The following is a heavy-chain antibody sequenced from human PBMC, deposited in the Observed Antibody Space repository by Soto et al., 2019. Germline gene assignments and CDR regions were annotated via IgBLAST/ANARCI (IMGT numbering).Heavy chain of an antibody. D-gene: IGHD3-10*01. V-gene: IGHV4-30-2*01. CDR1: GGSISSGGYS. CDR3: ARAMVRGVMPRYYYGMDV. J-gene: IGHJ6*02. Sequence: SETLSLTCAVSGGSISSGGYSWSWIRQPPGKGLEWIGYIYHSGSTYYNPSLKSRVTITVDRSKNQSSLKLSSVTAADTAVYYCARAMVRGVMPRYYYGMDVWGQGTTVTVSS. CDR2: IYHSGST.